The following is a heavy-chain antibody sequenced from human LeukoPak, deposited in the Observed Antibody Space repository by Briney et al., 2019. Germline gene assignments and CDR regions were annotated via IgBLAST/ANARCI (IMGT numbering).Heavy chain of an antibody. V-gene: IGHV4-4*09. CDR1: GDSISRYS. J-gene: IGHJ6*03. Sequence: SETLSLSCTVSGDSISRYSCSWIRQPPGKGLKWIGYIHTSGSTNYNPSLKSRVTISVDTSKNQFSLKLSSVTAADTAMYFCARALLVPAALQGTLGKYSYSCYMDVWGKGTTVTVSS. CDR3: ARALLVPAALQGTLGKYSYSCYMDV. D-gene: IGHD2-2*01. CDR2: IHTSGST.